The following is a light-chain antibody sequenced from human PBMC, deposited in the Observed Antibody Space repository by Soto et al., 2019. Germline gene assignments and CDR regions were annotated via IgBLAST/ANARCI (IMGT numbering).Light chain of an antibody. CDR2: DAS. Sequence: DIVMTQSPDSLAVSLGERATINCKSSQSVSRYVAWYQHKPGQAPRLLVYDASDRAAGVPARFSGSGSGTDFTLTISSLEPEDFAIYYCQQRSNWPLTFGGGTKVDIK. CDR3: QQRSNWPLT. CDR1: QSVSRY. V-gene: IGKV3-11*01. J-gene: IGKJ4*01.